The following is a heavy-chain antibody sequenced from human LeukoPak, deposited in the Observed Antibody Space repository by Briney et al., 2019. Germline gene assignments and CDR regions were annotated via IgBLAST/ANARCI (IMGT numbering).Heavy chain of an antibody. V-gene: IGHV4-39*01. CDR1: GGSISSSSYY. CDR2: IYYSGST. CDR3: ARQSPRGWFDP. Sequence: PSGTLSLTCAVSGGSISSSSYYWGWIRQPPGKGLEWIGSIYYSGSTYYNPSLKSRVTISVDTSKNQFSLKLSSVTAADTAVYYRARQSPRGWFDPWGQGTLVTVSS. D-gene: IGHD3-10*01. J-gene: IGHJ5*02.